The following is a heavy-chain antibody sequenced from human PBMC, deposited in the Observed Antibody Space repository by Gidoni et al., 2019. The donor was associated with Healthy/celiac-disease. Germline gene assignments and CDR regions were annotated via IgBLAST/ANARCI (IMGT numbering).Heavy chain of an antibody. J-gene: IGHJ4*02. CDR3: ARDRIAVAGTQYFDY. CDR2: ISYDGSNK. CDR1: GFTFSSYA. D-gene: IGHD6-19*01. Sequence: QVQLVESGGGVVQPGRSLRLSCAASGFTFSSYAMHWVRQAPGKGLEWVAVISYDGSNKYYADSVKGRFTISRDNSKNTLYLQMNSLRAEDTAVYYCARDRIAVAGTQYFDYWGQGTLVTVSS. V-gene: IGHV3-30*04.